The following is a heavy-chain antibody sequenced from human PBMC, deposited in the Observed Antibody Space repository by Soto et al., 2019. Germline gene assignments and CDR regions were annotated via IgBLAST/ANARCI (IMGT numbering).Heavy chain of an antibody. CDR1: GGSTSSGDYY. CDR3: ARELYGSGTSYVGFDY. D-gene: IGHD3-10*01. V-gene: IGHV4-30-4*01. Sequence: SETLSLTCTVSGGSTSSGDYYWSWIRQPPGKGLEWIGYIYYSGSTYYNPSLKSRVTISVDTSKNQFSLKLSSVTAADTAVYYCARELYGSGTSYVGFDYWGQGTLVTVSS. J-gene: IGHJ4*02. CDR2: IYYSGST.